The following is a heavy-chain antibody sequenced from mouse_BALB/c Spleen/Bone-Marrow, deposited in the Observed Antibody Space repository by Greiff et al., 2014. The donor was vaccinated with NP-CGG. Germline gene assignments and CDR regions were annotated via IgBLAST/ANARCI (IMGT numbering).Heavy chain of an antibody. CDR2: IYPYNSDT. CDR1: GFTFTDYN. Sequence: VQLQQSGPELVKPGASVKISCKASGFTFTDYNMHWVKQSHGESLEWIGFIYPYNSDTVYNQKFKTRATLTVDNSSSTAYMELRSLTSEDSAVDYCARGYYYSMDYWGQGTSVTVSS. V-gene: IGHV1S29*02. J-gene: IGHJ4*01. CDR3: ARGYYYSMDY.